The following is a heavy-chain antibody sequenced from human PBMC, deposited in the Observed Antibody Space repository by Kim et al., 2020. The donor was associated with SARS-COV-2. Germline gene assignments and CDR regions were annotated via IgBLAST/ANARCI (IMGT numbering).Heavy chain of an antibody. V-gene: IGHV5-51*01. CDR1: GYSFTSYW. CDR2: IYPGDSDT. D-gene: IGHD3-16*02. CDR3: ARRKHDYVWGSYRSNYFDY. Sequence: GESLKISCKGSGYSFTSYWIGWVRQMPGKGLEWMGIIYPGDSDTRYSPSFQGQVTISADKSISTAYLQWSSLKASDTAMYYCARRKHDYVWGSYRSNYFDYWGQGTLFTVSS. J-gene: IGHJ4*02.